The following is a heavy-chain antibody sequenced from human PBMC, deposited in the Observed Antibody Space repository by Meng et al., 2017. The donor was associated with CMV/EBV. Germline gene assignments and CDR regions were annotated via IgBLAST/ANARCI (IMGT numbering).Heavy chain of an antibody. CDR3: ARGDGSSHLDFDY. J-gene: IGHJ4*02. V-gene: IGHV1-69*10. D-gene: IGHD6-6*01. CDR2: IIPILGIA. CDR1: GGTFSSYA. Sequence: SVKVSCKASGGTFSSYAISWVRQAPGQGLEWMGGIIPILGIANYARKFQGRVTITADKSTSTAYMELSSLRSEDTAVYYCARGDGSSHLDFDYWGQGTLVTVSS.